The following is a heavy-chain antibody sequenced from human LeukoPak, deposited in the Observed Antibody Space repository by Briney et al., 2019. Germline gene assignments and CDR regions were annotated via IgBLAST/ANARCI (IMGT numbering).Heavy chain of an antibody. J-gene: IGHJ4*02. CDR3: TTELYDFYFDY. D-gene: IGHD3/OR15-3a*01. CDR2: IKSKTDGGTT. CDR1: GFTFSNAW. V-gene: IGHV3-15*01. Sequence: GGSLRLSCADSGFTFSNAWMSWVRQAPGKGLEWVGRIKSKTDGGTTDYAAPVKGRFTISRDDSKNTLYLQMNSLKTEDTAVYYCTTELYDFYFDYWGQRTLVTVSS.